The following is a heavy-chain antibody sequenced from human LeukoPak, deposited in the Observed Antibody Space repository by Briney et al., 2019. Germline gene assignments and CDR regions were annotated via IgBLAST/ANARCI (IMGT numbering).Heavy chain of an antibody. CDR3: ARYGDNPSGLDV. V-gene: IGHV3-7*01. Sequence: VGSLRLSCAASGLTFSIHWMNWVRQAPGKGLECVANINQDGSDKYYVDSVKGRFTISRDNTKNSLYLQMNSLRAEDTAVYYCARYGDNPSGLDVWGKGTTVAV. D-gene: IGHD4/OR15-4a*01. J-gene: IGHJ6*03. CDR1: GLTFSIHW. CDR2: INQDGSDK.